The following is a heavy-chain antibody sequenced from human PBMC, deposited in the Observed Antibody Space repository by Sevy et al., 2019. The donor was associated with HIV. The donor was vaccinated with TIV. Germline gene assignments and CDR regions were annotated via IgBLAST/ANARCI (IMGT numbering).Heavy chain of an antibody. J-gene: IGHJ4*02. CDR3: VREGIGGARDFDY. V-gene: IGHV3-48*02. Sequence: GESLKISCTASGFTFSGYSMNWVRQAPGKGLEWVSYISSISSPTYFADSVQGRFTVSRDNAKNSLYLQMNSLRDEDTAVYYCVREGIGGARDFDYWGQGTLVTVSS. D-gene: IGHD3-3*01. CDR1: GFTFSGYS. CDR2: ISSISSPT.